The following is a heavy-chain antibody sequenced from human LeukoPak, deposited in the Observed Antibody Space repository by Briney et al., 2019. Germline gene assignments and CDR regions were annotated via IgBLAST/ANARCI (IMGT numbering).Heavy chain of an antibody. V-gene: IGHV3-7*01. J-gene: IGHJ6*02. CDR1: GFTFSSYW. CDR2: IKQDGSER. CDR3: ARDIYGSGRYYGMDV. Sequence: GGSLRLSCAASGFTFSSYWMSWVRQAPGKGLEWVANIKQDGSERYYVDSVKGRFTISRDNAKNSLYLQMNSLRAEDTAVYYCARDIYGSGRYYGMDVWGQGTTVTVSS. D-gene: IGHD3-10*01.